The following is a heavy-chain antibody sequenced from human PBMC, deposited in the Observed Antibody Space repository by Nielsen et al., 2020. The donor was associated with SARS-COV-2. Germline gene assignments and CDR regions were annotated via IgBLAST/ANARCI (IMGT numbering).Heavy chain of an antibody. CDR1: GATSTSFA. CDR2: LTALYGRT. CDR3: ATLERSYDGLTGYLGY. J-gene: IGHJ4*02. D-gene: IGHD3-9*01. V-gene: IGHV1-69*13. Sequence: SVKVSCKASGATSTSFAITWVRQAPGQGLEWMGSLTALYGRTTNAQKFHGRVSITSDEGANTAYMELTRLRFEDTAVYYCATLERSYDGLTGYLGYWGQGTLVIVST.